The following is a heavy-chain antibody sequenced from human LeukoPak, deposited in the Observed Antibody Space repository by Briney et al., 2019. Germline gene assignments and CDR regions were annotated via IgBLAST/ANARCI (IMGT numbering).Heavy chain of an antibody. CDR3: ARKREALTIFGAMGPYYYYGMDV. Sequence: ASVKVSCKASGGTFSSYAISWVRQAPGQGLEWMGRIIPILGIANYAQKFQGRVTITADKSTSTAYMELSSLRSEDTAVYYCARKREALTIFGAMGPYYYYGMDVWGQGTTVTVSS. V-gene: IGHV1-69*04. CDR1: GGTFSSYA. J-gene: IGHJ6*02. CDR2: IIPILGIA. D-gene: IGHD3-3*01.